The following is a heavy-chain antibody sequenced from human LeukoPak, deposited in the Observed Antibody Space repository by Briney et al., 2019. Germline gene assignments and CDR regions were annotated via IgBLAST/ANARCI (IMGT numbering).Heavy chain of an antibody. CDR3: ARDKEYCSSTSCYEGFDY. CDR2: ISYDGSNK. Sequence: GGSLRLSCAASGFTFSSYGMHWVRQAPGKGLEWVAVISYDGSNKYYADSVKGRFTISRDNSKNTLYLQMNSLRAEDTAVYYCARDKEYCSSTSCYEGFDYWGQGTLVTVSS. J-gene: IGHJ4*02. D-gene: IGHD2-2*01. CDR1: GFTFSSYG. V-gene: IGHV3-30*03.